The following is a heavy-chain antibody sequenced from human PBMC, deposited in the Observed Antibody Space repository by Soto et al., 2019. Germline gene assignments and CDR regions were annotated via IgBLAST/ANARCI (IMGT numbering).Heavy chain of an antibody. J-gene: IGHJ4*02. CDR2: ISSSGGTI. Sequence: GGSLRLSCAASGFSLSLYSMNWVRQAPGKGLEWISYISSSGGTIYYADSVKGRFTISRDNGKNSVYLQMTSLTDEDTAVYFCARDRREQHLDSWGPGILVTVSS. CDR1: GFSLSLYS. CDR3: ARDRREQHLDS. V-gene: IGHV3-48*02. D-gene: IGHD1-26*01.